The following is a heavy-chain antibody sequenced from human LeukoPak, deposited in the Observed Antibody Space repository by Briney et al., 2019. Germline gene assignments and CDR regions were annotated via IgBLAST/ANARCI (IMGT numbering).Heavy chain of an antibody. D-gene: IGHD2-8*01. V-gene: IGHV1-2*02. J-gene: IGHJ6*03. CDR2: INPNSGGT. Sequence: ASVKVSCKASGYTFTSYYIHWVRQAPGQGLEWMGWINPNSGGTDYAQKFQGRLTMTRDTSINTAYMELSRLRSDDTAVYYCARAYLGGPNGVCYTHYSHYMDVWGKGTTLTLSS. CDR3: ARAYLGGPNGVCYTHYSHYMDV. CDR1: GYTFTSYY.